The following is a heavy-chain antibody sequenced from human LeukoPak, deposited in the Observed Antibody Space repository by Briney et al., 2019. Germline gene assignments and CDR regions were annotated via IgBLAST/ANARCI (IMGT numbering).Heavy chain of an antibody. Sequence: GGSLRLSCVVSGFKFKSFWMTWVRQAPGKGLEWVATIKQDGRETYYVDSVRGRFTLSRDNTKNSLFLQMNSLRVEDTALYYCARGLYAMDVWGQGTSVIVSS. J-gene: IGHJ6*02. CDR3: ARGLYAMDV. CDR2: IKQDGRET. D-gene: IGHD2/OR15-2a*01. CDR1: GFKFKSFW. V-gene: IGHV3-7*05.